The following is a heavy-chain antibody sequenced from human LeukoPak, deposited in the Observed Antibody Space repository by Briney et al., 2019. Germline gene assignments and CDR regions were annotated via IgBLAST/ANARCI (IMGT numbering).Heavy chain of an antibody. D-gene: IGHD6-13*01. Sequence: QPGGSLRLSCAASGFTFANYAMSWVRQGPGEGLEWVSTISGSGGSTYYADSVKGRFTISRDNSKNTLFLQMNSLRADDTAVYFCAKDQKSIAATGYDYWGQGTLVTVSS. CDR2: ISGSGGST. V-gene: IGHV3-23*01. CDR3: AKDQKSIAATGYDY. CDR1: GFTFANYA. J-gene: IGHJ4*02.